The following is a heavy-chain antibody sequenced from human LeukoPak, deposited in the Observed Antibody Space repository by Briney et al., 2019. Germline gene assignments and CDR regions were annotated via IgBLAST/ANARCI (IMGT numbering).Heavy chain of an antibody. Sequence: SETQSLTCTVSGGSISSYYWSWIRQPPGKGLEWIGYIYYSGSTNYNPSLKSRVTISVDTSKNQFSLKLSSVTAADTAVYYCARVTQQLVGLAFDIWGQGTMVTVSS. CDR3: ARVTQQLVGLAFDI. D-gene: IGHD6-13*01. CDR2: IYYSGST. V-gene: IGHV4-59*01. CDR1: GGSISSYY. J-gene: IGHJ3*02.